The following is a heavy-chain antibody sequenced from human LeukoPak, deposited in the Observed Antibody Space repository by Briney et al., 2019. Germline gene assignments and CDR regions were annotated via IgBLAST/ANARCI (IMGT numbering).Heavy chain of an antibody. V-gene: IGHV3-48*01. CDR2: ISSSSSTTI. CDR3: ARARYCYDSSAYCYFDF. D-gene: IGHD3-22*01. J-gene: IGHJ4*02. CDR1: GITFSSYS. Sequence: PGGSLRLSCAASGITFSSYSMNWVRQAPGKGLEWVSCISSSSSTTIYYADSVKGRFTVSRDNAKNSLYLQMNSLRAEDTALYYCARARYCYDSSAYCYFDFWGQGTLVTVSS.